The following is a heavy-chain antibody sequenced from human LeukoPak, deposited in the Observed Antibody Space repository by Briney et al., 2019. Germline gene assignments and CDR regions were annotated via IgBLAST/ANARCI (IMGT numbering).Heavy chain of an antibody. D-gene: IGHD3-3*01. Sequence: SVRVSCKASGGSFSRDTFSWVRQAPGQGLEWMGAIILALGTTNNAQKFQGRVTITADESTTTAYMELSSLKSDDTAVYYCTRGSDDDFWGGRFFDYWGQGTLVTVSS. V-gene: IGHV1-69*16. CDR3: TRGSDDDFWGGRFFDY. CDR1: GGSFSRDT. CDR2: IILALGTT. J-gene: IGHJ4*02.